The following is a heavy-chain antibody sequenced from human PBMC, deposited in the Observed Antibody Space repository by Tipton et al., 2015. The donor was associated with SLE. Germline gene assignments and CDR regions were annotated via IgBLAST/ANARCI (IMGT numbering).Heavy chain of an antibody. J-gene: IGHJ4*02. V-gene: IGHV3-7*01. Sequence: SLRLSCAASGFTFSRYWMSWVRQAPGKGLEWVANIKQDGSEKYYVDSVKGRFTISRDNAKNSLYLQMNSLRAEDTAVYYCARSTTVTPGYFDYWGQGTLVTVSS. CDR2: IKQDGSEK. D-gene: IGHD4-17*01. CDR1: GFTFSRYW. CDR3: ARSTTVTPGYFDY.